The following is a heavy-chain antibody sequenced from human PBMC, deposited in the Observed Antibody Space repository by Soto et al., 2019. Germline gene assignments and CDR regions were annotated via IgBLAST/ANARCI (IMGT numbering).Heavy chain of an antibody. V-gene: IGHV1-8*01. Sequence: ASVKVSCKASGYTFSSYDIHWVRQAPGQGLEWMGWINPNSGNTGYAQKFQGRVTLTRNTSMSTAYMELTGLTSDDTALFYCARCCGAMSGCDYWGQGTLVTVSS. CDR3: ARCCGAMSGCDY. D-gene: IGHD1-26*01. J-gene: IGHJ4*02. CDR2: INPNSGNT. CDR1: GYTFSSYD.